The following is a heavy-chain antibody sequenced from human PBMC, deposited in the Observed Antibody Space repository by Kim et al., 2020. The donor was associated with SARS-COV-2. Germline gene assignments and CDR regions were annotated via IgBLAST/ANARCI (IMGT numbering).Heavy chain of an antibody. CDR2: INGGGDDT. CDR3: AKFVANSFFDY. D-gene: IGHD7-27*01. J-gene: IGHJ4*02. Sequence: GGSLRLSCAASGFIFSSYAMSWVRQAPGKGLEWVSAINGGGDDTYYADSVRGRFTISRDNSNNTLYLQMNSLGADDTAVYYCAKFVANSFFDYWGQGILV. CDR1: GFIFSSYA. V-gene: IGHV3-23*01.